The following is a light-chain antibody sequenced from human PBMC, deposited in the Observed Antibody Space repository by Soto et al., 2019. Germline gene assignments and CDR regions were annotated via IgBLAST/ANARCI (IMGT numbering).Light chain of an antibody. CDR1: QGISRW. Sequence: DIPMTQSPSTLSASVGDRVTITCRASQGISRWLAWYQQKPGKAPELLMYDASTLESAVPSRFSGSGSGTEFTLTISSLQPDDFATYYCQHHDTYPVTFGGGTKVEVK. J-gene: IGKJ4*01. CDR2: DAS. V-gene: IGKV1-5*01. CDR3: QHHDTYPVT.